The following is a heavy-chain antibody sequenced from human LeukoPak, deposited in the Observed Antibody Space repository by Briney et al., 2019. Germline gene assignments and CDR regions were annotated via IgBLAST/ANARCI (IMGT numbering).Heavy chain of an antibody. CDR1: GFTFSTYG. CDR3: AKRFASSSSWYAADY. J-gene: IGHJ4*02. D-gene: IGHD6-13*01. V-gene: IGHV3-30*18. Sequence: PRGSLRLSCAASGFTFSTYGMHWVRQAPGKGLEWVTVISYDGSYKFYADSVKGRFTISRDNSKNTLYLQMNSLRAEDTAVYYCAKRFASSSSWYAADYWGQGTLVTVSS. CDR2: ISYDGSYK.